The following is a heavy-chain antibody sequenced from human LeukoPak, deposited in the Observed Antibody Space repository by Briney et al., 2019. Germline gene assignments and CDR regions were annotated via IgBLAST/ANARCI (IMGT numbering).Heavy chain of an antibody. Sequence: GGSLKLSCAASGFTFSSYSMNWVRQAPGKGLEWVSSISSSSSYIYYADSVKGRFTISRDNARNSLYLQMNSRRAEDTAVYYCARGAYYYDSSGYSLDYWGQGTPVTVSS. V-gene: IGHV3-21*01. CDR1: GFTFSSYS. CDR2: ISSSSSYI. CDR3: ARGAYYYDSSGYSLDY. J-gene: IGHJ4*02. D-gene: IGHD3-22*01.